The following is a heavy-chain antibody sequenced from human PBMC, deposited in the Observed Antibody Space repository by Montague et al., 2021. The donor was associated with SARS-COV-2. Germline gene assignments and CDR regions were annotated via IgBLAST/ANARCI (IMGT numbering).Heavy chain of an antibody. Sequence: SETLSLTCTVSGGSISSYYWSRIRQPPGKGLEWIGEINHSGSTNYNPSLKSRVTISVDTSKNQFSLKLSSVTAADTAVYYCARGSGCSGGSCYSEWDPYYYYGMDVWGQGTTVTVSS. CDR2: INHSGST. CDR3: ARGSGCSGGSCYSEWDPYYYYGMDV. CDR1: GGSISSYY. D-gene: IGHD2-15*01. V-gene: IGHV4-34*01. J-gene: IGHJ6*02.